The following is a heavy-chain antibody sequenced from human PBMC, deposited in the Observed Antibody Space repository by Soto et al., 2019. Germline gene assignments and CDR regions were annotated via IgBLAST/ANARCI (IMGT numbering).Heavy chain of an antibody. J-gene: IGHJ4*02. CDR1: GGSISSSSYY. CDR2: IYYSGST. V-gene: IGHV4-39*02. Sequence: SETLSLTCTVSGGSISSSSYYWGWIRQPPGKGLEWIGSIYYSGSTYYNPSLKSRVTISVDTSKNQFSLKLSSVTAADTAVYYCAREPVFYDFWSGYYYGYWGQGTLVTSPQ. D-gene: IGHD3-3*01. CDR3: AREPVFYDFWSGYYYGY.